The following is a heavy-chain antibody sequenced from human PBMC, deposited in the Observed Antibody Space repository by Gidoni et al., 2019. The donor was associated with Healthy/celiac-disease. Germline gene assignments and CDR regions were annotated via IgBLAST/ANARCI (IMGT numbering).Heavy chain of an antibody. D-gene: IGHD4-17*01. CDR1: GFTFRSYG. CDR2: IWYDGSNK. V-gene: IGHV3-33*08. J-gene: IGHJ6*02. Sequence: QVQLVESGGGVVQPGRSLRLSCSASGFTFRSYGMHWVRQAPGKGLEWVAVIWYDGSNKYYADAVKGRFTISRDNSKNTLYLQMNSLRAEDTAVYYCARETPTTVSYYYYGMDVWGQGTTVTVSS. CDR3: ARETPTTVSYYYYGMDV.